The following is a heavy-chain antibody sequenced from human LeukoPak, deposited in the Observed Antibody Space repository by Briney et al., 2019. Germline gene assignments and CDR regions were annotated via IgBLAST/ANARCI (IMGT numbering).Heavy chain of an antibody. D-gene: IGHD3-9*01. J-gene: IGHJ4*02. CDR1: GFTFSSHG. CDR3: VRDADWSFDY. V-gene: IGHV3-30*02. CDR2: IRNDGSDK. Sequence: GGSLRLSCGASGFTFSSHGMHWVRQAPGRGLEWVAFIRNDGSDKYYADSVKGRFIISRDNSKNTLSVQMNSLRVQDTAVYYCVRDADWSFDYWGQGTLLTVSS.